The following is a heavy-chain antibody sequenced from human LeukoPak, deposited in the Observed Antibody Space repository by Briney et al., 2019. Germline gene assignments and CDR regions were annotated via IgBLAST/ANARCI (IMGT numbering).Heavy chain of an antibody. J-gene: IGHJ4*02. D-gene: IGHD3-3*01. V-gene: IGHV3-30*04. CDR1: GFTFSSYA. CDR2: ISYDGSNK. Sequence: GGSLRLSCAASGFTFSSYAMHWVRQAPGKGPEWVAVISYDGSNKYYADSVKGRFTISRDNSKNTLYLQMNSLRAEDTAVYYCARDRTIFGVVIPYYFDYWGQGTLVTVSS. CDR3: ARDRTIFGVVIPYYFDY.